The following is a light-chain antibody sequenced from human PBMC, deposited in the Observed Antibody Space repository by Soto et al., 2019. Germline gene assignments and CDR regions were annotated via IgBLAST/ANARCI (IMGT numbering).Light chain of an antibody. CDR1: QDIAGY. J-gene: IGKJ3*01. V-gene: IGKV3-15*01. CDR2: GAS. Sequence: TQSPSSVSASVGDRVTITCRASQDIAGYLAWYQQKPGQAPRLLIYGASTRATGIPARFSGSGSGTEFTLTISNLQSEDFAVYYCQQYAKWPPQTFGQGSNVDIK. CDR3: QQYAKWPPQT.